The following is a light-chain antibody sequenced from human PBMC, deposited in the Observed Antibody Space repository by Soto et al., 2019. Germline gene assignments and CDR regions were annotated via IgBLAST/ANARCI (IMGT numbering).Light chain of an antibody. Sequence: DIQMTQSPSSLSASVGDRVTITCRASQGITTDLGWFQQKPGKAPRRLIYAASTVQSGVPSRFSGSGSGTEFTLTISSLQPEDFATYYCLQHNNYPLTFGGGTKV. CDR3: LQHNNYPLT. V-gene: IGKV1-17*01. CDR2: AAS. CDR1: QGITTD. J-gene: IGKJ4*01.